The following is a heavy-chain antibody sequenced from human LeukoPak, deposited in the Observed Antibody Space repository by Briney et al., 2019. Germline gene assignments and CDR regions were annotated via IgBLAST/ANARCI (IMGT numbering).Heavy chain of an antibody. D-gene: IGHD2-2*01. J-gene: IGHJ5*02. CDR3: AREACGSTSCYLGSWFDP. CDR1: GGSISSSSYY. CDR2: IYYSGST. V-gene: IGHV4-39*07. Sequence: SETLSLTCTVSGGSISSSSYYWGWIRQPPGKGLEWIGSIYYSGSTYYNPSLKSRVTISVDTSKNQFSLKLSSVTAADTAVYYCAREACGSTSCYLGSWFDPWGQGTLVTVSS.